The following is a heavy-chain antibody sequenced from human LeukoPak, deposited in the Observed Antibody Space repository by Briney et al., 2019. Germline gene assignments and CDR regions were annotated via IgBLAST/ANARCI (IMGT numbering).Heavy chain of an antibody. CDR3: ARGRAGDY. D-gene: IGHD6-19*01. J-gene: IGHJ4*02. V-gene: IGHV4-59*01. Sequence: PSETLSLTCTVSGGSINGYYWSWIRQPPGKGLEWIGYIYYSGSTNYNPSLKSRVTISVDTSKNQFSLKLSSVTAADTAVYYCARGRAGDYWGQGTLVTVSS. CDR2: IYYSGST. CDR1: GGSINGYY.